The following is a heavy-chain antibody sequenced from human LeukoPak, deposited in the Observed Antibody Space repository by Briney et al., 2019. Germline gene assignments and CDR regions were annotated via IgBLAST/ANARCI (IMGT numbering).Heavy chain of an antibody. CDR2: INRSGST. J-gene: IGHJ4*02. CDR3: ARRVAYYDFWSGYYN. D-gene: IGHD3-3*01. CDR1: GGSFSGYY. Sequence: PSETLSLTCAVYGGSFSGYYWSWIRQPPGKGLEWIGEINRSGSTNYNPSLKSRVTISVDTSKNQFSLKLSSVTAADTAVYYCARRVAYYDFWSGYYNWGQGTLVTVSS. V-gene: IGHV4-34*01.